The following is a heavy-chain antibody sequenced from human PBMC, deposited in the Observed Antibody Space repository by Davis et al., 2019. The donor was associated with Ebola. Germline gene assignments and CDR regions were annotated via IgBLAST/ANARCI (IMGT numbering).Heavy chain of an antibody. V-gene: IGHV3-9*01. CDR3: AKSGLSFGVVKYHYGMDV. CDR2: ISWNSGTI. J-gene: IGHJ6*04. D-gene: IGHD3-3*01. CDR1: GFTFDDYA. Sequence: GGSLRLSCAASGFTFDDYAMHWVRQPPGKGLEWISGISWNSGTIDYADSVKGRFTISRDNAKNSLYLQMNSLRAEDTAVYYCAKSGLSFGVVKYHYGMDVWGKGTTVTVSS.